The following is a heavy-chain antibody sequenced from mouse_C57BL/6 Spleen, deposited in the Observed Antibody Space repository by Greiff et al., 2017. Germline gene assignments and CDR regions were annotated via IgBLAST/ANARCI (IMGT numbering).Heavy chain of an antibody. CDR1: GYTFTDYY. J-gene: IGHJ3*01. D-gene: IGHD2-3*01. Sequence: VQLQQSGPELVKPGASVKISCKASGYTFTDYYMNWVKQSHGKSLEWIGDINPNNGGTSYNQKFKGKATLTVDKSSSTAYMELRSLTSEDSAVYYCARDDGYHLFAYWGQGTLVTVSA. CDR2: INPNNGGT. CDR3: ARDDGYHLFAY. V-gene: IGHV1-26*01.